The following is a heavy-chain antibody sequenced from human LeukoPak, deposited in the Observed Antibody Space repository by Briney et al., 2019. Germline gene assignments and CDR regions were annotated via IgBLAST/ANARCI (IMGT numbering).Heavy chain of an antibody. V-gene: IGHV4-34*01. D-gene: IGHD2-15*01. J-gene: IGHJ4*02. CDR2: INHSGST. CDR1: GGSFSGYY. CDR3: AKESCSGGSCYIFDY. Sequence: SETLSLTCGVYGGSFSGYYWSWIRQPPGKGLEWIGEINHSGSTNYNPSLKSRVTISVDTFKNQFSLKLSSVTAADTAVYYCAKESCSGGSCYIFDYWGQGTLVTVSS.